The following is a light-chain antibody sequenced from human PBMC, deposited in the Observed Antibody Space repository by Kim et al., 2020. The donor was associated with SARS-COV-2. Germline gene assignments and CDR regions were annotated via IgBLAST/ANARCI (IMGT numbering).Light chain of an antibody. CDR2: EVT. J-gene: IGLJ2*01. CDR1: SSDIGNSNY. CDR3: SSYAGSNDLL. V-gene: IGLV2-8*01. Sequence: GQSVTISCTGTSSDIGNSNYVSWYQQHPGKAPKLMIYEVTKRPSGVPDRFSGSKSGNTASLTVSGLQAEDEADYYCSSYAGSNDLLFGGGTKLAVL.